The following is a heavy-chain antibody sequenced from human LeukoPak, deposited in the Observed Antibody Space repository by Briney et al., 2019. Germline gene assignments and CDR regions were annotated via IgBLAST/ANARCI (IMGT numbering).Heavy chain of an antibody. J-gene: IGHJ3*02. Sequence: SETLSLTCAVYGGSFSGYYWSWIRQPPGKGLEWIGEINHSGSTNYNPSLKSRVTISVDTSKNQFSLKLSSVTAADTAVYYCARAGRRYDFWGGAPGRHDAFDIWGQGTMVTVSS. CDR1: GGSFSGYY. CDR2: INHSGST. CDR3: ARAGRRYDFWGGAPGRHDAFDI. D-gene: IGHD3-3*01. V-gene: IGHV4-34*01.